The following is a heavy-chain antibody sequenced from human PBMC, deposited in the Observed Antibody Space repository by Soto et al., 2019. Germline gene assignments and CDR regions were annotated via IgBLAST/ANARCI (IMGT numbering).Heavy chain of an antibody. CDR3: ARIKEATQGFDY. V-gene: IGHV2-70*04. CDR2: IDWDDDK. Sequence: SGPTLVNPTQTLTLTCTFSGFSLSTSGMRVSWIRQPPGKALEWLARIDWDDDKFYSTSLKTRLTISKDTSKNQVVLTMTNMDPVDTATYYCARIKEATQGFDYWGQGTLVTVSS. D-gene: IGHD2-15*01. CDR1: GFSLSTSGMR. J-gene: IGHJ4*02.